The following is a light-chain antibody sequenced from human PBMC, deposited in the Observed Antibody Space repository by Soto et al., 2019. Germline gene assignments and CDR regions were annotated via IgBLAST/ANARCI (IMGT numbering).Light chain of an antibody. J-gene: IGKJ5*01. V-gene: IGKV1-39*01. Sequence: DIQMTQSPSSLSASVGDRVTISCRTSQNITSYLNWYQHKPGIAPKLLIYAASSLLSGVPSRFSGTGSGTDFSLTISSVQSEDFAIYYCQQSHGAPFNFGQGTRLDFK. CDR2: AAS. CDR1: QNITSY. CDR3: QQSHGAPFN.